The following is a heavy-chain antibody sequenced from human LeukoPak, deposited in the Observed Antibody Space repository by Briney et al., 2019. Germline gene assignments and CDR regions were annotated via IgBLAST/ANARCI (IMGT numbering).Heavy chain of an antibody. CDR3: ARADTYYDYVWGSYRSYYFDY. Sequence: NTSETLSLTCTVSGGSISSGDYYWCWIRQPPGKGLEWIGYIYYSGSTYYNPSLKSRVTISVDTSKNQFSLKLSSVTAADTAVYYCARADTYYDYVWGSYRSYYFDYWGQGTLVTVSS. D-gene: IGHD3-16*02. CDR1: GGSISSGDYY. J-gene: IGHJ4*02. V-gene: IGHV4-30-4*01. CDR2: IYYSGST.